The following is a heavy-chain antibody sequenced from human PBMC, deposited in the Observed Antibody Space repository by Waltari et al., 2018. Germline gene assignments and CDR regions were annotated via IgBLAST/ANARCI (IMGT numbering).Heavy chain of an antibody. Sequence: GSTYYNPSLKSRVTISVDTSKNQFSLKLSSVTAADTAVYYCASNRYFDLWGRGTLVTVSS. J-gene: IGHJ2*01. V-gene: IGHV4-39*01. CDR2: GST. CDR3: ASNRYFDL.